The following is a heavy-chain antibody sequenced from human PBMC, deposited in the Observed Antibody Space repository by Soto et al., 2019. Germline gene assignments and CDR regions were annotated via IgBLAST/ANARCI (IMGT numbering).Heavy chain of an antibody. CDR3: AREGVYCSGGSCYSELLFDY. CDR2: IIPIFGTA. J-gene: IGHJ4*02. CDR1: GGTFSSYA. Sequence: SVKVSCKASGGTFSSYAISWVRQAPGQGLEWMGGIIPIFGTANYAQKFQGRVTITADESTSTAYMELSSLRSEDTAVYYCAREGVYCSGGSCYSELLFDYWGQGTLVTVSS. D-gene: IGHD2-15*01. V-gene: IGHV1-69*13.